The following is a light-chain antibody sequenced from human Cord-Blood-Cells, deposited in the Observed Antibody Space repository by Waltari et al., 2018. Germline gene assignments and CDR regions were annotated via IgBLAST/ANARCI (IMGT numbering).Light chain of an antibody. V-gene: IGLV2-23*01. J-gene: IGLJ3*02. CDR2: EGS. CDR1: SSDAGSYNL. CDR3: CSYAPWV. Sequence: QSALTQPASESGSPGQSITISCTGTSSDAGSYNLVSWYQQHPGKAPKLMIYEGSKRPSGVSNRFSGSKSGNTASLTISGLQAEDEADYYCCSYAPWVFGGGTKLTVL.